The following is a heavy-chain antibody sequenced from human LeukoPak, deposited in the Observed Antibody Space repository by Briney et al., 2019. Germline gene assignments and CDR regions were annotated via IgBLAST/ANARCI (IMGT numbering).Heavy chain of an antibody. CDR1: GGSISGDIYS. J-gene: IGHJ4*02. V-gene: IGHV4-30-2*01. CDR2: IQHSGST. D-gene: IGHD7-27*01. CDR3: ARGWGQSP. Sequence: KPSETLSLTCAVSGGSISGDIYSWNWIRQPPGKGLEWIGYIQHSGSTNYNPSLKSRVTISVDTSKNQFSLKLSSVTAADTAVYYCARGWGQSPWGQGTLVTVSS.